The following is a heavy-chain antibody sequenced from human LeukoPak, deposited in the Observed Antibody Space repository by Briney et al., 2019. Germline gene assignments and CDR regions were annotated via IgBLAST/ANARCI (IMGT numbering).Heavy chain of an antibody. D-gene: IGHD6-19*01. CDR1: GGSISSYY. Sequence: SETLSLTCIVSGGSISSYYWNWIRQSAGKGLEWIGRIYIGGSTSYNPSLKSRVSMSVDTSKMQFSLKLSSVTAADTAMYYCARGEAVANSFDYWGQGTLVIVSS. V-gene: IGHV4-4*07. J-gene: IGHJ4*02. CDR3: ARGEAVANSFDY. CDR2: IYIGGST.